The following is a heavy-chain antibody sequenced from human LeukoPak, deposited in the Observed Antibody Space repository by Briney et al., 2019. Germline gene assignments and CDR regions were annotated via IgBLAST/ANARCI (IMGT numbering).Heavy chain of an antibody. Sequence: ASVKVSCKASGGTFSSYAINWVRQATGQGLEWMGWMNPNSGNTGYAQKFQGRVTTTRNTSISTAYMELSSLRSEDTAVYYCARGLYDFWSGYSPFDYWGQGTLVTVSS. CDR2: MNPNSGNT. CDR3: ARGLYDFWSGYSPFDY. V-gene: IGHV1-8*03. D-gene: IGHD3-3*01. J-gene: IGHJ4*02. CDR1: GGTFSSYA.